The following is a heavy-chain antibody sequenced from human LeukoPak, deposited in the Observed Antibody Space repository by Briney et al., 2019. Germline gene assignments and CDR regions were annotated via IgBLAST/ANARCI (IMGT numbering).Heavy chain of an antibody. V-gene: IGHV4-34*01. CDR3: ALFRHYYDSSGYYYELDY. CDR1: GGSFSGYY. CDR2: INHSGST. J-gene: IGHJ4*02. D-gene: IGHD3-22*01. Sequence: SETLSLTCAVYGGSFSGYYWSWIRQPPGKGLESIGEINHSGSTNYNPSLKSRVTISVDTSKNQFSLKLSSVTAADTAVYYCALFRHYYDSSGYYYELDYWGQGTLVTVSS.